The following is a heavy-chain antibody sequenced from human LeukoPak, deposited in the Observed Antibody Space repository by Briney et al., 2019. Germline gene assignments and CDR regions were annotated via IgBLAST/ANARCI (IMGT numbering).Heavy chain of an antibody. V-gene: IGHV4-38-2*02. D-gene: IGHD2-15*01. CDR3: ARVVASTSIDS. CDR1: GYSIICDYF. Sequence: SETLSLTCIVSGYSIICDYFSGWVRQPPGNGPEWIGSNFHCGGVFYNPSLRSQVTLPIEPSKNRFSLDLTSVTAADTAIYYCARVVASTSIDSWGQGTLVTVSS. J-gene: IGHJ4*02. CDR2: NFHCGGV.